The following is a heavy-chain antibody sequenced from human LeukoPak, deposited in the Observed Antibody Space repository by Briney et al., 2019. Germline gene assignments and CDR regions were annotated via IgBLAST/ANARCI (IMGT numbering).Heavy chain of an antibody. Sequence: ASVKVSCKASGYTFTSYGISWVRQAPGQGLEWMGWISAYNGNTNYAQKLQGRVTMTTDTSTSTAYMELRSLRSDDTAVYYCARDHKDVVVTPFTVDYWGQGTLVTVSS. CDR3: ARDHKDVVVTPFTVDY. J-gene: IGHJ4*02. V-gene: IGHV1-18*01. CDR1: GYTFTSYG. CDR2: ISAYNGNT. D-gene: IGHD2-21*02.